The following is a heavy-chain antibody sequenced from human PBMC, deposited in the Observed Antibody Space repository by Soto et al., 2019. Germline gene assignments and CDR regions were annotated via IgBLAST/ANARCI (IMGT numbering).Heavy chain of an antibody. V-gene: IGHV3-21*01. CDR1: GFTFSTYS. J-gene: IGHJ4*02. Sequence: GGSLRLSCAASGFTFSTYSMNWVRQAPGKGPEWVSSISSSSRYIYYVDSVKGRFTISRDNAKNSLYLQMNSLRAEDTAVYYCARMSYYDSSGYFDFDYWGQGTLVTVS. CDR3: ARMSYYDSSGYFDFDY. CDR2: ISSSSRYI. D-gene: IGHD3-22*01.